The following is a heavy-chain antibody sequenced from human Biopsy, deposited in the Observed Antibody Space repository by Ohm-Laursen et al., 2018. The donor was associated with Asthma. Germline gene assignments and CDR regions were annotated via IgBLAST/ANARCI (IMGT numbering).Heavy chain of an antibody. CDR2: VYWTGST. V-gene: IGHV4-59*01. CDR1: GGSISSFY. CDR3: VRAVRNEQWLAPFDY. J-gene: IGHJ4*02. Sequence: GTLSLTWSVYGGSISSFYWSWIRQSPEKGLEWMGYVYWTGSTNYNPSLKGRITMSVDTSKNRMFLELTSVTAADTAIYYCVRAVRNEQWLAPFDYWGQGKPVTVSS. D-gene: IGHD6-19*01.